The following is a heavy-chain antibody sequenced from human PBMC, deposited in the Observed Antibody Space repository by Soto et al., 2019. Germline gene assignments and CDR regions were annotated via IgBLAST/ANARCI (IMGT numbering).Heavy chain of an antibody. V-gene: IGHV4-4*07. J-gene: IGHJ4*02. CDR2: LYNDERT. Sequence: SETLSLTCTVSGDSVSSHYWGWIRQPAGKGLEWLGRLYNDERTNYNPSLKSRVTMSMDTSNNQFSLKLTSVTAADSAVYFCAREPLAHSYFDFWGQGILVTVSS. CDR1: GDSVSSHY. CDR3: AREPLAHSYFDF.